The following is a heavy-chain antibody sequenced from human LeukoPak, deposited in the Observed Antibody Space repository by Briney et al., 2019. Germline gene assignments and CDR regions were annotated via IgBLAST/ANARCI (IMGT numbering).Heavy chain of an antibody. D-gene: IGHD3-10*01. Sequence: GESLKISCKGSGYGFTSYWIDWVRQMPGKGLEWMGMIYAGDSDTRYSPSFQGQVTISADKSISTAYLQWSSLKASDTAMYYCARIFYGSGSYYNGFYWFDPWGQGTLVTVSS. CDR2: IYAGDSDT. J-gene: IGHJ5*02. CDR3: ARIFYGSGSYYNGFYWFDP. V-gene: IGHV5-51*01. CDR1: GYGFTSYW.